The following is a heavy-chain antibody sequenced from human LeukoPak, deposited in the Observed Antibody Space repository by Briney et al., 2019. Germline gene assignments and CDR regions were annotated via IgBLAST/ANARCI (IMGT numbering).Heavy chain of an antibody. CDR3: ARIIAVAGFRILPDY. J-gene: IGHJ4*02. V-gene: IGHV1-2*02. D-gene: IGHD6-19*01. CDR1: GYTFTGYY. Sequence: ASVKVSCKASGYTFTGYYMHWVRQAPGQGLEWMGWINPNSGGTNYAQKFQGRVTMTRDTSISTAYMELSRLRSDDTAVYYCARIIAVAGFRILPDYWGQGTLVTVSS. CDR2: INPNSGGT.